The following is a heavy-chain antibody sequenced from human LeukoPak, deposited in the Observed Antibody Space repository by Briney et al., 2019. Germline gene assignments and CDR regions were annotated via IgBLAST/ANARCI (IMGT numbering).Heavy chain of an antibody. D-gene: IGHD3-10*01. V-gene: IGHV3-23*01. Sequence: GGSLRLSCAASGFTFSSYAMSWVRQAPGKGLEWVSAISGSGGSTYYADSVKGRFTISRDNSKNTLYLQMNSLRAEDTAVYYCARRMVRGVMYGMDVWGQGTTVTVSS. J-gene: IGHJ6*02. CDR1: GFTFSSYA. CDR3: ARRMVRGVMYGMDV. CDR2: ISGSGGST.